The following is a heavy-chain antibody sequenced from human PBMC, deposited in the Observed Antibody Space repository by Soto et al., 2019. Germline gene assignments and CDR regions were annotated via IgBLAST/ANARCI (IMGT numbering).Heavy chain of an antibody. CDR1: GFTFSDYY. CDR3: ARGWVRGSSSNYYGLDV. CDR2: ISSSGSTI. J-gene: IGHJ6*02. Sequence: QVQLVESGGGLVKPGGSLRLSCAASGFTFSDYYMSWIRQAPGKGLEWVSYISSSGSTIYYADSVKGRFTISRDNAKNSLDLQVNSLRAEDTAVVYCARGWVRGSSSNYYGLDVWGQGTTVTVSS. V-gene: IGHV3-11*01. D-gene: IGHD6-6*01.